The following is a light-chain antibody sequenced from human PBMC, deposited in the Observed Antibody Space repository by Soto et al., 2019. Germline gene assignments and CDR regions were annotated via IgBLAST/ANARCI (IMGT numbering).Light chain of an antibody. CDR1: SSDVGSYHY. J-gene: IGLJ2*01. CDR2: DVS. CDR3: SSYTTSSTHVV. Sequence: QSALTQPASVSGSPGQSITISCTGTSSDVGSYHYVSWYQQYPGKAPKLMIYDVSNRPSGVSYRFPGSKSGNTASLTISGLQAEDEADYCCSSYTTSSTHVVFGGGTKLTVL. V-gene: IGLV2-14*01.